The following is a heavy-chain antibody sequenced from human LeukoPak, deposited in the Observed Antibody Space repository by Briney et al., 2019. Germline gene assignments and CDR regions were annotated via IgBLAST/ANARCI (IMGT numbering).Heavy chain of an antibody. J-gene: IGHJ4*02. Sequence: GGSLRLSCAASGFTFSDYYMSWIRQAPGKGLEGVSYISSSGSTIYYADSVKGRFTISRDNAKNSLYLQMNSLRAEDTAVYYCARDLTMIVVVTPYFDYWGQGTLVTVSS. CDR1: GFTFSDYY. D-gene: IGHD3-22*01. V-gene: IGHV3-11*01. CDR3: ARDLTMIVVVTPYFDY. CDR2: ISSSGSTI.